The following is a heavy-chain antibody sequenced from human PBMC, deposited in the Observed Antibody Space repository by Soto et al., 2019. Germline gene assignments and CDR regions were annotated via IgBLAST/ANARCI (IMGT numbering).Heavy chain of an antibody. V-gene: IGHV1-2*04. CDR1: GYSFTDYH. CDR3: ARGDSTDCSYGVCSFFYNHDMDV. J-gene: IGHJ6*02. D-gene: IGHD2-8*01. Sequence: QVQLVQSGAEVKKPGASVKVSCMASGYSFTDYHIHWVRQDPGQGLEWLGRLNPKSGGTSTAQKFQGWVTLTTDTSISTASLELTKLTSGDTAIYYCARGDSTDCSYGVCSFFYNHDMDVWGQGNTVTVSS. CDR2: LNPKSGGT.